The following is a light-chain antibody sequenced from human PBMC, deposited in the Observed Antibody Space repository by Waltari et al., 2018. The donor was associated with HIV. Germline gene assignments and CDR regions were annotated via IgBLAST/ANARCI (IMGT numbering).Light chain of an antibody. CDR1: SSDVGGYNY. J-gene: IGLJ3*02. V-gene: IGLV2-14*03. Sequence: SSDVGGYNYVSWYQQHPGKAPKLMIYDVSNRPSGVSNRFSGSKSGNTASLTISGLQAEDEADYYCSSYRSSSTWVFGGGTKLTVL. CDR2: DVS. CDR3: SSYRSSSTWV.